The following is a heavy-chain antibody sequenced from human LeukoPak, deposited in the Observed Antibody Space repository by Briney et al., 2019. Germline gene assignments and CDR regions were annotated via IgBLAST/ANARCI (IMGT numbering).Heavy chain of an antibody. CDR2: IYADGNT. D-gene: IGHD2-2*01. CDR3: TRPHPLGYCSSTSCSDV. J-gene: IGHJ6*04. V-gene: IGHV3-53*01. CDR1: GFIVNTNY. Sequence: GGSLRLSCAASGFIVNTNYMTWVRQAPGRGLEWVSFIYADGNTYYADSVKGRFTISRDISRNAVYLQMNSLRAEDTAVYYCTRPHPLGYCSSTSCSDVWGKGTTVTVSS.